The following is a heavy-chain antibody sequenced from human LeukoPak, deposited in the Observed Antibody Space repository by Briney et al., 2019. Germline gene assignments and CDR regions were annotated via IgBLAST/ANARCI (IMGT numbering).Heavy chain of an antibody. J-gene: IGHJ4*02. V-gene: IGHV1-69*13. D-gene: IGHD5-18*01. CDR3: ASRVDSGYSYGLLDY. CDR2: IIPIFGTA. CDR1: GGTFSSYA. Sequence: SVKVSCKASGGTFSSYAISWVRQAPGQGLEWMGGIIPIFGTANYAQKFQGRITITADESTSTAYMELSSLRSEDTAVYYCASRVDSGYSYGLLDYWGQGTLVTVSS.